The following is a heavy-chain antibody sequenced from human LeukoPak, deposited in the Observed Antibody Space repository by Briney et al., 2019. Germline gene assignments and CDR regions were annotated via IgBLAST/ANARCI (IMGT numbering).Heavy chain of an antibody. CDR2: INHSGST. Sequence: PSETLSLTCAVYGGSFSGYYWSWIRQPPGKGLEWIGEINHSGSTNYSPSLKSRVTISVDTSKNQFSLKLSSVTAADTAVYYCAKFTTIAVAGTVFYFDYWGQGTLVTVSS. J-gene: IGHJ4*02. CDR1: GGSFSGYY. V-gene: IGHV4-34*01. CDR3: AKFTTIAVAGTVFYFDY. D-gene: IGHD6-19*01.